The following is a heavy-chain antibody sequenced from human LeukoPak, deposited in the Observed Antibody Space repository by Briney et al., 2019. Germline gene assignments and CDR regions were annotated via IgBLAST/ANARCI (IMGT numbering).Heavy chain of an antibody. D-gene: IGHD3-22*01. CDR2: IYHSGST. Sequence: SETLSLTCAVSGYSISSGYYWGWIRQPPGKGLEWIGSIYHSGSTYYNPSLKSRVTISVDTSKNQFSLKLSSVTAADTAVYYCARDILYYYDSSGYYPLDYWGQGTLVTVSS. J-gene: IGHJ4*02. CDR3: ARDILYYYDSSGYYPLDY. V-gene: IGHV4-38-2*02. CDR1: GYSISSGYY.